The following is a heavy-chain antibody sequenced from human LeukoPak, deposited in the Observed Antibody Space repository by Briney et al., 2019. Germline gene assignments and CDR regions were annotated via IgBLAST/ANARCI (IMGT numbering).Heavy chain of an antibody. CDR2: TYYSGST. CDR3: ATQDQVVPAAIRYYYYMDV. V-gene: IGHV4-31*03. Sequence: SETLSLTCTVSGGSISSGGYYWSWIRQHPGKGLEWIGYTYYSGSTYYNPSLKSRVTISVDTSKNQFSLKLSSVTAADTAVYYCATQDQVVPAAIRYYYYMDVWGKGTTVTVSS. CDR1: GGSISSGGYY. D-gene: IGHD2-2*02. J-gene: IGHJ6*03.